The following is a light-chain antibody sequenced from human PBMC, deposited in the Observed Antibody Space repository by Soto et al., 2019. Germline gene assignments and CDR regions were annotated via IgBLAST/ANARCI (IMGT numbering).Light chain of an antibody. V-gene: IGKV1-33*01. J-gene: IGKJ1*01. CDR2: DAS. CDR3: QQYNSYSPT. Sequence: DVQMTQSPSSLSASVGDRVTVTCQASQDITNFLNWYQQKPGKAPNLLIYDASNLETGVPSRFSGSGSGTDFTLIIRSLQPEDIATYYCQQYNSYSPTFGQGTKVDIK. CDR1: QDITNF.